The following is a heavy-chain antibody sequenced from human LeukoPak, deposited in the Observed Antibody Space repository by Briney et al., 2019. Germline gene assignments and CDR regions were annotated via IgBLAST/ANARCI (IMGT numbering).Heavy chain of an antibody. Sequence: GGSLRLSCAASGFTFDDYAMHWVRQAPGKGLEWVSGISWNSGNIGYADSVKGRFTISRDNAKNSLYLQMNSLRAEDTAVYYCAKVFWSGYFRYFDYWGQGTLVTVSS. CDR1: GFTFDDYA. V-gene: IGHV3-9*01. J-gene: IGHJ4*02. CDR2: ISWNSGNI. D-gene: IGHD3-3*01. CDR3: AKVFWSGYFRYFDY.